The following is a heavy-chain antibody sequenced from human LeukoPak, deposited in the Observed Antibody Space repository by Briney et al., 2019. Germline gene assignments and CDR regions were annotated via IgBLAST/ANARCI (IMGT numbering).Heavy chain of an antibody. V-gene: IGHV3-7*01. CDR1: GFTFENYW. J-gene: IGHJ4*02. D-gene: IGHD3-10*01. CDR2: IKQDGSVE. Sequence: PGGSLRLSCAASGFTFENYWMNWVRQAPGKGPEWVANIKQDGSVEHYLDSVKGRFTISRDNAKNSLTLQMNSLRAEDTAVYYCARWTGVIDSWGQGTLVTVSS. CDR3: ARWTGVIDS.